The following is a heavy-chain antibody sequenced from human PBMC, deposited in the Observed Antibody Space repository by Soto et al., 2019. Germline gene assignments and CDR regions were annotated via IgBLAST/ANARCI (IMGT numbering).Heavy chain of an antibody. J-gene: IGHJ6*02. Sequence: QVQLVESGGGVVQPGRSLRLSCAASGFTFSSYGMHWVRQAPGKGLEWVAVISYDGSKKYYADSVKGRFTISRDNSKNTLYLQMNSLRAEDTDVYYCAKVSGGPRNYGMDVWGQGTTVIVSS. V-gene: IGHV3-30*18. CDR1: GFTFSSYG. CDR2: ISYDGSKK. D-gene: IGHD2-15*01. CDR3: AKVSGGPRNYGMDV.